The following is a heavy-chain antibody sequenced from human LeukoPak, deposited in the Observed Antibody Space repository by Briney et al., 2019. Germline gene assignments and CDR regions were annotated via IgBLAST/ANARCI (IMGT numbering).Heavy chain of an antibody. J-gene: IGHJ6*04. CDR2: IYYSGST. Sequence: PSETLSLTCTVSGGSISSSSYYWGWIRQPPGKGLEWIGSIYYSGSTYYNPSLKSRVTISVDTSKNQFSLKLSSVTAADTAVYYCARESKTQTYYDFWSGPMDVWGKGTTVTVSS. CDR3: ARESKTQTYYDFWSGPMDV. V-gene: IGHV4-39*07. D-gene: IGHD3-3*01. CDR1: GGSISSSSYY.